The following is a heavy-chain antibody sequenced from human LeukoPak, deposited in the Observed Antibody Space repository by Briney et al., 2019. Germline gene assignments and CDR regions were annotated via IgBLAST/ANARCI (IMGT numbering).Heavy chain of an antibody. J-gene: IGHJ5*02. Sequence: KPSETLSLTCTVSGGSISSYYWSWIRQPPGKGLEWIGYISYSGSTNYNPSLKSRVTMSLDTSKNQFSLKLSSVTAADTAMYYCAVGGYCSTTNCYPNWFDPWGRGALVTVSS. D-gene: IGHD2-2*01. CDR2: ISYSGST. CDR1: GGSISSYY. V-gene: IGHV4-59*01. CDR3: AVGGYCSTTNCYPNWFDP.